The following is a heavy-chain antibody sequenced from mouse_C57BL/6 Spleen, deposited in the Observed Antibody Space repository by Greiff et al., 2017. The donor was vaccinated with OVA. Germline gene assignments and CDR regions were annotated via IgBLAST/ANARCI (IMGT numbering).Heavy chain of an antibody. Sequence: DVKLQQSGPELVKPGASVKMSCKASGYTFTDYNMHWVKQSHGKSLEWIGYINPNNGGTSYNQKFKGKATLTVNKSSSTAYMELRSLTSEDSAVYYCARGIYYDYDEGFAYWGQGTLVTVSA. CDR2: INPNNGGT. CDR3: ARGIYYDYDEGFAY. V-gene: IGHV1-22*01. D-gene: IGHD2-4*01. J-gene: IGHJ3*01. CDR1: GYTFTDYN.